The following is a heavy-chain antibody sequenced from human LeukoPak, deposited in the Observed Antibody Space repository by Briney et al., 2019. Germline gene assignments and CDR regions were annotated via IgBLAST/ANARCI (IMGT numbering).Heavy chain of an antibody. CDR3: ARHVVPGLYYFDY. J-gene: IGHJ4*02. CDR2: IYYSGST. CDR1: GGSISSYY. D-gene: IGHD3-10*01. V-gene: IGHV4-59*08. Sequence: SETLSLTCTVSGGSISSYYWNWIRQPPGKGLEWIGYIYYSGSTNYHPSLKSRVTISVDTSNNQFSLKLNSVTAADTAVYYCARHVVPGLYYFDYWGQGTLVTVSS.